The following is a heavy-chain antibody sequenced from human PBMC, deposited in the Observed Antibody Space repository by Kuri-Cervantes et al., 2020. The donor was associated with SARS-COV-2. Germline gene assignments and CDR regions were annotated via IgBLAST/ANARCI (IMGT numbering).Heavy chain of an antibody. CDR2: VSYDGRTK. J-gene: IGHJ4*02. Sequence: GESLKISCEASGFTFVSHAMHWVRQAPGKGLEWVAVVSYDGRTKFYADSVQGRFTISRDNSKNTLYLQMNSLRVEDTAVYYCASGRDFWTGYVDDSWGQGIGVTVSS. CDR3: ASGRDFWTGYVDDS. CDR1: GFTFVSHA. V-gene: IGHV3-30*04. D-gene: IGHD3/OR15-3a*01.